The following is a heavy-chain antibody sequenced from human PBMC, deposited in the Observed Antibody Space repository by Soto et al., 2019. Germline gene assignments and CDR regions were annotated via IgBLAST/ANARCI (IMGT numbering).Heavy chain of an antibody. CDR2: ITNSGNT. J-gene: IGHJ4*02. V-gene: IGHV4-31*03. CDR3: VRGGSCTNGVCSVFDY. D-gene: IGHD2-8*01. CDR1: GGSVSSVGYY. Sequence: PSETLSLTCTVSGGSVSSVGYYWSWVRQQPGKGLEWIGYITNSGNTYYNPSLESRVTMSADTSKNQFSLKLSSVTAADTAVYFCVRGGSCTNGVCSVFDYWGQGTLVTVSS.